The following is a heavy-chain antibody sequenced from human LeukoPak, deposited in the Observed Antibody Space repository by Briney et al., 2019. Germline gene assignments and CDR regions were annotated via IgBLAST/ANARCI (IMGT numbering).Heavy chain of an antibody. J-gene: IGHJ4*02. Sequence: GGSVRLSCEASGFTFNSYWMSWVRQAPGKGLEWVANIRQDGTEKYYVDSVKGRFTISRDNAKNSVYLQMNSLRADDSAIYYCARDPDYWGQGTLVTVSS. CDR3: ARDPDY. CDR2: IRQDGTEK. V-gene: IGHV3-7*01. CDR1: GFTFNSYW.